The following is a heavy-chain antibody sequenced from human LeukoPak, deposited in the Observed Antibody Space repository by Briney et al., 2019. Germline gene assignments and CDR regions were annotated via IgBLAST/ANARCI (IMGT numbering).Heavy chain of an antibody. V-gene: IGHV3-21*05. D-gene: IGHD6-13*01. Sequence: GGSLRLSCAASEFTFSSYSMNWVRQAPGKGLEWVSYITNSGNSKSYADSVKGRFTISRDNAKNSLYLQMNSLRAEDTAVYYCARDQLLGYIAAAGAPFDYWGQGTLVTVSS. J-gene: IGHJ4*02. CDR3: ARDQLLGYIAAAGAPFDY. CDR2: ITNSGNSK. CDR1: EFTFSSYS.